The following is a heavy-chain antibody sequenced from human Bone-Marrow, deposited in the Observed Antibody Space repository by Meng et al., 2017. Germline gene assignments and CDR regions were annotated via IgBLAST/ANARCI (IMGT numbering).Heavy chain of an antibody. V-gene: IGHV1-2*06. CDR3: ARDLTGDEDY. CDR1: GYTFTSYA. Sequence: QGQLVQSGSELKKPGASVKVSCKASGYTFTSYAMNWVRQAPGQGLEWMGRINPNSGGTNYAQKFQGRVTMTRDTSISTAYMELSRLRSDDTAVYYCARDLTGDEDYWGQGTLVTVSS. CDR2: INPNSGGT. D-gene: IGHD7-27*01. J-gene: IGHJ4*02.